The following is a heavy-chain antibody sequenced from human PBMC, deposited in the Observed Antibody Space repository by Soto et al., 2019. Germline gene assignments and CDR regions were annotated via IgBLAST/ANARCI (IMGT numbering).Heavy chain of an antibody. CDR3: SPTPHYHGAAFDS. CDR2: IYPGDSET. V-gene: IGHV5-51*01. J-gene: IGHJ4*01. CDR1: AYTFTNYY. Sequence: PGESLKISCNGSAYTFTNYYIGWVRQVAGKGLEWMGIIYPGDSETTYSPSFQGQVTFSVDKSLNTAYVQWSRLKASDTAIYYCSPTPHYHGAAFDSWGHGTLVTVSS. D-gene: IGHD3-10*01.